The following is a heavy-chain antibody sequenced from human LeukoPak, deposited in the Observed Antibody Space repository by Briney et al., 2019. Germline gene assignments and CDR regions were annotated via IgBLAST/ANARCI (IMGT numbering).Heavy chain of an antibody. CDR1: GYSFTSFG. Sequence: VASVKVSCKASGYSFTSFGISWVRQAPGQGLEWMGGIIPIFGTANYAQKFQGRVTITADESTSTAYMELSSLRSEDTAVYYCASSYGSGSYYPFDYWGQGTLVTVSS. V-gene: IGHV1-69*13. D-gene: IGHD3-10*01. J-gene: IGHJ4*02. CDR2: IIPIFGTA. CDR3: ASSYGSGSYYPFDY.